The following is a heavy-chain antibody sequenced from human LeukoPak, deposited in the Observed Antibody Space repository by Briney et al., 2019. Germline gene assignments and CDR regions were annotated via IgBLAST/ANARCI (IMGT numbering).Heavy chain of an antibody. CDR2: MDHTGAT. D-gene: IGHD1-26*01. CDR1: DASLSGLR. CDR3: ARGSPYAWELQQS. Sequence: SETLSLTCGVFDASLSGLRWSWIRQPPGKGLEWIGEMDHTGATTYNPSLKSRLTMSVDTSKSHFSLQLSSVTAADTGVYYRARGSPYAWELQQSWGQGTLVTVSS. V-gene: IGHV4-34*01. J-gene: IGHJ5*02.